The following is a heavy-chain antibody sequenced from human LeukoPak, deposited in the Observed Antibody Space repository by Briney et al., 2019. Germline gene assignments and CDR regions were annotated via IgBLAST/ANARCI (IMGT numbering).Heavy chain of an antibody. J-gene: IGHJ4*02. Sequence: SETLSLTCTVSGGSISNYYWSWIRQPPGKGLEWIGYIYYSGSTNYNPSLRSRVTISVDTSKNQFSLKLSSVTAADTAVYYCARGIAAAGTPFDYWGQGTLVTVSS. CDR1: GGSISNYY. CDR2: IYYSGST. D-gene: IGHD6-13*01. V-gene: IGHV4-59*01. CDR3: ARGIAAAGTPFDY.